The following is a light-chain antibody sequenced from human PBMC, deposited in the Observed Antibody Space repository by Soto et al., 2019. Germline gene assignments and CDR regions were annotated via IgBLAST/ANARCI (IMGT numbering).Light chain of an antibody. J-gene: IGKJ1*01. CDR2: WAS. CDR1: QSISSW. V-gene: IGKV1-5*03. CDR3: QQYYTNSWS. Sequence: DIQMTQSPSSLSASVVDRFTITFRASQSISSWLAWYQQKPGKAPKMLIYWASIRESGVPDRFSGSGSGTDFTLTISSLQSEDVAVYYCQQYYTNSWSFGQGTKVDIK.